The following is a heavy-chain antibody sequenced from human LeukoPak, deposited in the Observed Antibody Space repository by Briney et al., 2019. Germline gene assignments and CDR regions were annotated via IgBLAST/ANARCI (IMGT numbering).Heavy chain of an antibody. Sequence: PGGSLRLSCAASGFTFSSYAMSWVRQAPGKGLEWVSAISGSGGSTYYADSVKGRFTISRDNAKNSLYLQMNSLRAEDTAVYYCARGRYYYDSSGYPEDAFDIWGQGTMVTVSS. V-gene: IGHV3-23*01. CDR1: GFTFSSYA. J-gene: IGHJ3*02. CDR3: ARGRYYYDSSGYPEDAFDI. CDR2: ISGSGGST. D-gene: IGHD3-22*01.